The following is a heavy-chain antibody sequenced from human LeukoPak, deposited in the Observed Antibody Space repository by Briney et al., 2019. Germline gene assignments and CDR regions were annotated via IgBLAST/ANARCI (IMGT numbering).Heavy chain of an antibody. CDR1: GFSFSNYA. CDR3: GPREDSTTNAYDY. Sequence: SGGSLRLSCATSGFSFSNYAMSCVRQAPGKGLEWVSAISGEGVTIYYADSVKGRFTISRDNSKNTLYLQMNSLTAEDTAVYYCGPREDSTTNAYDYWGQGTLVTVSS. D-gene: IGHD2/OR15-2a*01. CDR2: ISGEGVTI. J-gene: IGHJ4*02. V-gene: IGHV3-23*01.